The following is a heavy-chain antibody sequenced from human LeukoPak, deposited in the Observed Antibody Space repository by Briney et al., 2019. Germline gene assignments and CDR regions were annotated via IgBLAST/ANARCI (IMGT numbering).Heavy chain of an antibody. CDR2: ISYDGNNE. CDR3: ARDRGRYFYDSSDRQGLAY. J-gene: IGHJ4*02. Sequence: GGSLRLSCAASGFTFNSYAMHWVRQAPGKGLEWVAAISYDGNNEYYADSEKGRVTISRDNSKNTLYLEMNSLRAEDTAVYFCARDRGRYFYDSSDRQGLAYWGQGTLVTVSS. V-gene: IGHV3-30-3*01. CDR1: GFTFNSYA. D-gene: IGHD3-22*01.